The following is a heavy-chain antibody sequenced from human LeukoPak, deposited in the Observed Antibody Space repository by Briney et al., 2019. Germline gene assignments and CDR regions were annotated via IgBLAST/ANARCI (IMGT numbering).Heavy chain of an antibody. J-gene: IGHJ4*02. CDR2: IIPIFGTA. CDR1: GGTFSNYA. D-gene: IGHD3-10*01. Sequence: GASVKVSCKASGGTFSNYAISWVRQAPGQGLEWMGGIIPIFGTANYAQKFQGRVTITAAKSTSTAYMELSSLRSEDTAVYYCARRRYYYGSGSHYYFDYWGQGTLVTVSS. CDR3: ARRRYYYGSGSHYYFDY. V-gene: IGHV1-69*06.